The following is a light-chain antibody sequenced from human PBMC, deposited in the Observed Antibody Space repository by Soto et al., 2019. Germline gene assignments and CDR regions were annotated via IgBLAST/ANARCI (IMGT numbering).Light chain of an antibody. J-gene: IGLJ1*01. CDR3: SSYTSSSTLV. CDR1: SSDVGGYNY. V-gene: IGLV2-14*01. Sequence: QSVLTQPASVSGSPGQSITISCTGTSSDVGGYNYVSWYQQHPGTAPKLMIYEVTDRPSGVSNRFSGSKSGNTASLTISGLQADDEADYYCSSYTSSSTLVFGTGTKLTVL. CDR2: EVT.